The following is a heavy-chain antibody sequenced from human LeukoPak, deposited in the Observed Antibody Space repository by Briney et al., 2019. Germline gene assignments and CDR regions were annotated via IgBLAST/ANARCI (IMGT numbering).Heavy chain of an antibody. CDR3: ARDRAYDAFDY. D-gene: IGHD5-12*01. CDR1: GFSFSTSW. J-gene: IGHJ4*02. CDR2: INPDESHT. V-gene: IGHV3-7*01. Sequence: GGSLRLSCAASGFSFSTSWMAWVRQAPGKGLQWVGNINPDESHTDYIDSVKGRFTMSRDNAENSLFLQVHSLRDEDTAVYYCARDRAYDAFDYWGRGTLVTVSS.